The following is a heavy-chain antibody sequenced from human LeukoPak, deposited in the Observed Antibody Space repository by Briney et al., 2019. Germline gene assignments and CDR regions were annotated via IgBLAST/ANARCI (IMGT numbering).Heavy chain of an antibody. V-gene: IGHV3-64D*06. Sequence: GGSLRLSCSASGFTFSNYAIHWVRQAPGKGLEYVSTISDNGGNTNYADSVKGRFTISRDNSKNTLYLQMSSLRPEDTADYYCVKAAGSWYGYFDYWGQGTLVTVSS. CDR1: GFTFSNYA. CDR3: VKAAGSWYGYFDY. D-gene: IGHD6-13*01. CDR2: ISDNGGNT. J-gene: IGHJ4*02.